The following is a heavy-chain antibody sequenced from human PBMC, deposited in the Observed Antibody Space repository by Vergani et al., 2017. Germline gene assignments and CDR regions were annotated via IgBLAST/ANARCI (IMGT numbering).Heavy chain of an antibody. D-gene: IGHD3-10*01. CDR3: AGDSITMRRGVIIIEPGYGMDV. Sequence: EVQLVESGGGLVKPGGSLRLSCAASGFTFSSYSMNWVRQAPGKGLEWVSSISSSSSYIYYADSVKGRFTISRDNAKNSLYLQMNSLRAEDTAVYYWAGDSITMRRGVIIIEPGYGMDVWGQGTMVTVSS. V-gene: IGHV3-21*02. J-gene: IGHJ6*02. CDR1: GFTFSSYS. CDR2: ISSSSSYI.